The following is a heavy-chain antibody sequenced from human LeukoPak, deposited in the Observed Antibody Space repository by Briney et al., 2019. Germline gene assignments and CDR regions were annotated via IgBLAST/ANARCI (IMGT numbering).Heavy chain of an antibody. J-gene: IGHJ5*02. CDR1: GGSISSYY. V-gene: IGHV4-59*01. CDR3: ARGGGYCSSTSCHTSWFDP. Sequence: PSETLSLTCTVSGGSISSYYWSWIRQPPGKGLEWIGYIYYSGSTNYNPSLKSRVTISVDTSKNQFSLKLSSVTAADTAVYYCARGGGYCSSTSCHTSWFDPWGQGTLVTVSS. D-gene: IGHD2-2*02. CDR2: IYYSGST.